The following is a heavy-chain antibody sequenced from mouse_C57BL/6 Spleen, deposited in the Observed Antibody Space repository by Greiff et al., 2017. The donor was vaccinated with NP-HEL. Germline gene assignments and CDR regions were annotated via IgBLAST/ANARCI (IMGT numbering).Heavy chain of an antibody. CDR3: TDDYDAAY. CDR1: GFTFSNYW. CDR2: IRLKSDNYAT. J-gene: IGHJ3*01. Sequence: VQLKQSGGGLVQPGGSMKLSCVASGFTFSNYWMNWVRQSPEKGLEWVAQIRLKSDNYATHYAESVKGRFTISRDDSKSSVYLQMNNLRAEDTGIYYCTDDYDAAYWGQGTLVTVSA. D-gene: IGHD2-4*01. V-gene: IGHV6-3*01.